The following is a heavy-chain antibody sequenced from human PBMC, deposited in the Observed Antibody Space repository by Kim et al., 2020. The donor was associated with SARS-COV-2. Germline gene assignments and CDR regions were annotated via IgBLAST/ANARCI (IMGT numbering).Heavy chain of an antibody. Sequence: GESLKISCKGSGYSFTSYWISWVRQMPGKGLEWMGRIDPSDSYTNYSPSFQGHVTISADKSISTAYLQWSSLKASDTAMYYCARSYGSGSSTRWWFDPWGQGTLVTVSS. D-gene: IGHD3-10*01. V-gene: IGHV5-10-1*01. CDR2: IDPSDSYT. CDR1: GYSFTSYW. CDR3: ARSYGSGSSTRWWFDP. J-gene: IGHJ5*02.